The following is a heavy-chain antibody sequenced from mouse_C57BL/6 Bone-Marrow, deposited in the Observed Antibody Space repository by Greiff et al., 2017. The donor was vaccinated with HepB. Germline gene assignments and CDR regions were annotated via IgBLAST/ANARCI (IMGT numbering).Heavy chain of an antibody. D-gene: IGHD1-1*01. V-gene: IGHV1-26*01. CDR2: INPNNGGT. Sequence: VQLQQSGPELVKPGASVKISCKASGYTFTDYYMNWVKQSHGKSLEWIGDINPNNGGTSYNQKFKGKATLTVDKSSSTAYMELRSLTSEDSAVYYCERYYYGSSYVGYWYFDVWGTGTTVTVSS. CDR1: GYTFTDYY. J-gene: IGHJ1*03. CDR3: ERYYYGSSYVGYWYFDV.